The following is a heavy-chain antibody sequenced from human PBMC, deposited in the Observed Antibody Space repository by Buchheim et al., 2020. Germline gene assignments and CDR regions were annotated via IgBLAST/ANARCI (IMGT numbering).Heavy chain of an antibody. V-gene: IGHV1-46*01. CDR1: GYTFTSYY. CDR3: ARAASSGRRFDY. D-gene: IGHD1-26*01. Sequence: QVQLVQSGAEVKEPGASAKVSCKASGYTFTSYYMHWVRQAPGQGLEWMGVINPSAGSTTYAQKFQGRLTMTRDTSTTTVYMEVGSLRVEDTAVYFCARAASSGRRFDYWGQGT. CDR2: INPSAGST. J-gene: IGHJ4*02.